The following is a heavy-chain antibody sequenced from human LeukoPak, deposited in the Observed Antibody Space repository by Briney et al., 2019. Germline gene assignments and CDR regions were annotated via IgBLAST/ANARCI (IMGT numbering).Heavy chain of an antibody. CDR1: GYTFTGYY. J-gene: IGHJ6*03. CDR2: INPNSGGT. CDR3: ARGGLRVMVYRLYYMDV. V-gene: IGHV1-2*02. D-gene: IGHD2-8*01. Sequence: GASVKVSCKASGYTFTGYYMHWVRQAPGQGLEWMGWINPNSGGTNYAQKFQGRVTMTRDTSISTAYMELTRLRSDDTAAYYCARGGLRVMVYRLYYMDVWGKGTTVTVSS.